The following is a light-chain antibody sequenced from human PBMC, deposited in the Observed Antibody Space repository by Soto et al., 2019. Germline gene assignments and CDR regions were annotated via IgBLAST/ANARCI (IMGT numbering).Light chain of an antibody. Sequence: QSALTQPPSASGSPGQSVTIPCTGTNSDVGAYNYVSWYQQYPGKVPKLIIYDVSKRPSGVPDRFSGSKSGNTASLTISGLQAEDEADYYCCSYAGSYSYVFGTGTKVTVL. J-gene: IGLJ1*01. CDR2: DVS. CDR1: NSDVGAYNY. CDR3: CSYAGSYSYV. V-gene: IGLV2-11*01.